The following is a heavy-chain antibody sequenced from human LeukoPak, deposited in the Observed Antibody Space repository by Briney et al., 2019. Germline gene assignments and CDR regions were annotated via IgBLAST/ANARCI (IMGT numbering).Heavy chain of an antibody. J-gene: IGHJ6*03. V-gene: IGHV1-18*01. CDR2: ISAYNGNT. CDR1: GYTFTSYG. CDR3: ARESGYSSSWYGPPYYYYMDV. Sequence: GASVKVSCKASGYTFTSYGISWVRQAPGHGLEWMGWISAYNGNTNYAQKLQGRVTMTTDTSTSTAYMELRSLRSDDTAVYYCARESGYSSSWYGPPYYYYMDVWGKGTTVTVSS. D-gene: IGHD6-13*01.